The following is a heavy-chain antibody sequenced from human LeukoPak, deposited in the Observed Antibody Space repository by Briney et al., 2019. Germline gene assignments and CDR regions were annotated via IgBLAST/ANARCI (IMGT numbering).Heavy chain of an antibody. J-gene: IGHJ6*02. D-gene: IGHD3-9*01. CDR2: INGDGRNI. V-gene: IGHV3-74*01. CDR3: TRDLVDYDVSTGLHHYYMDV. CDR1: GFTFSSYW. Sequence: GGSLRLSCVASGFTFSSYWMHWVRQDPRKGLVWVLRINGDGRNINYADSVRGRFTISRDNAKNTLFLQMNTLRVEDTAVYYCTRDLVDYDVSTGLHHYYMDVWGQGTTVTVSS.